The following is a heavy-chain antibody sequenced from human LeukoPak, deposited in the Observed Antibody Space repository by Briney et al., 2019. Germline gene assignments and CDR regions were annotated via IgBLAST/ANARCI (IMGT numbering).Heavy chain of an antibody. CDR1: GYTFTGYY. J-gene: IGHJ5*02. D-gene: IGHD2-15*01. Sequence: ASVKVSCKASGYTFTGYYMHWVRQAPGQGLEWMGWINPNSGGTNYAQKFQGWVTMTRDTSISTAYMERSRLRSDDTAVYYCARGGCSGGSCYGGFWFDPWGQGTLVTVSS. CDR2: INPNSGGT. CDR3: ARGGCSGGSCYGGFWFDP. V-gene: IGHV1-2*04.